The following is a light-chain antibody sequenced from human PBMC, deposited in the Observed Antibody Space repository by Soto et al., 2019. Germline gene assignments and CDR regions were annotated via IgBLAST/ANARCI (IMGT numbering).Light chain of an antibody. V-gene: IGKV1-9*01. Sequence: IQLTQSPSSLSASVGDRVTITCRASQGISSYLAWYQQKPGKAPKLLIYAASTLQSGVPSRFSGSGSGTDFTLTISSLQPEDFATYYCQQLDSYPRTFGQGTKLEIQ. CDR3: QQLDSYPRT. CDR1: QGISSY. J-gene: IGKJ2*01. CDR2: AAS.